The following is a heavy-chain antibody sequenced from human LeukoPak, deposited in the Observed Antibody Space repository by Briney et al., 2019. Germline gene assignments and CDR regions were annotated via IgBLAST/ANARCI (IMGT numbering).Heavy chain of an antibody. V-gene: IGHV3-30*03. CDR2: ISYDGSNK. Sequence: GGSLRLSCAASGFTFSSYGMHWVRQAPGKGLEWVAVISYDGSNKYYPDSVKGRFTMSRESAKNSLYLQMNSLRDGDTAVYYCARAVAGTHWFDPWGQGALVTVSS. CDR3: ARAVAGTHWFDP. CDR1: GFTFSSYG. D-gene: IGHD6-19*01. J-gene: IGHJ5*02.